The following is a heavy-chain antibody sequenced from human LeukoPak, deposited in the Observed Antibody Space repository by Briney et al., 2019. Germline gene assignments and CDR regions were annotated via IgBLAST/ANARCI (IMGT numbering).Heavy chain of an antibody. Sequence: GGSLRLSCAASGFTFNSYGMHWVRQAPGKGLEYVSAISSNGGSTYYANSVKGRFTISRDSSKNTLYLQMGSLRAEDMAVYYCARAPYDFWSGYSHYYMDVWGKGTTVTVSS. CDR2: ISSNGGST. V-gene: IGHV3-64*01. J-gene: IGHJ6*03. D-gene: IGHD3-3*01. CDR1: GFTFNSYG. CDR3: ARAPYDFWSGYSHYYMDV.